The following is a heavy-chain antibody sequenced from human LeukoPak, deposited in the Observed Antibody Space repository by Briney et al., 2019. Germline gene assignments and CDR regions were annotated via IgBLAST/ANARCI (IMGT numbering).Heavy chain of an antibody. Sequence: GGSLRLSCAASGLTFSNYAMSWVRQAPGKGLEWVSKISGSGDETYYADSVKGRLTISRHNSKNTLYLQMNSLRAEDTAVYYCATLFGERGYCSTTSCFDSDYWGQGTLVTVSS. D-gene: IGHD2-2*01. CDR2: ISGSGDET. V-gene: IGHV3-23*01. J-gene: IGHJ4*02. CDR1: GLTFSNYA. CDR3: ATLFGERGYCSTTSCFDSDY.